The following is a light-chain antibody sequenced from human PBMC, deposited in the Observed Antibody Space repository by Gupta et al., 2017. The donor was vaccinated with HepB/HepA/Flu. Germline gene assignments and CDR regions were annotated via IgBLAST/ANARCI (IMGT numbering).Light chain of an antibody. J-gene: IGLJ2*01. CDR2: SNN. V-gene: IGLV1-44*01. Sequence: QSVLTQPPSASGTPGQRVTTSCSGSSSNIGRNTVNWYQQLPGTAPKLLIYSNNQRPSGVPDRFSGSKSGASASLAISGLQSEDEADYYCAAWDDNLNGVVFGGGTKLTVL. CDR3: AAWDDNLNGVV. CDR1: SSNIGRNT.